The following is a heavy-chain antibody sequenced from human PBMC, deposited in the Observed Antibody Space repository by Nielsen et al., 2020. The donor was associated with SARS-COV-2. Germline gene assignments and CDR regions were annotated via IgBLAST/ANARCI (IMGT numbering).Heavy chain of an antibody. CDR3: ARQPISSGWYSGWYYGMDV. CDR1: GGSISSSSYY. CDR2: IYYSGST. V-gene: IGHV4-39*01. Sequence: SETLSLTCTVSGGSISSSSYYWGWIRQPPGKGLEWIGSIYYSGSTYYNPSLKSRVTISVDTSKNQSSLKLSSVTAADTAVYYCARQPISSGWYSGWYYGMDVWGQGTTVTVSS. D-gene: IGHD6-19*01. J-gene: IGHJ6*02.